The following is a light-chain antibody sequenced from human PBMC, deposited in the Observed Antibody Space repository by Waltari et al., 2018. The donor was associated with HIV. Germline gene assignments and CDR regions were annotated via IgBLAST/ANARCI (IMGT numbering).Light chain of an antibody. J-gene: IGLJ3*02. Sequence: QSVLTQPPSVSGAPGQRVTISCTGSSSNIGAGYDVHWYQQLPGTAPNLLIYGNSNRPSGVPDRFSGSKSGTSASLAITGLQAEDEADYYCQSYDSSLSAWVFGVGTRLTVL. V-gene: IGLV1-40*01. CDR2: GNS. CDR3: QSYDSSLSAWV. CDR1: SSNIGAGYD.